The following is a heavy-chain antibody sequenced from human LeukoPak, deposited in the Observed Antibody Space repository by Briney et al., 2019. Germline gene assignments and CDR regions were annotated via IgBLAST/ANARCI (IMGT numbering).Heavy chain of an antibody. CDR2: IYYSGST. V-gene: IGHV4-39*01. D-gene: IGHD6-19*01. CDR1: GGSISSSSYY. Sequence: PSETLSLTCTVSGGSISSSSYYWGWIRQPPGKGLEWIGSIYYSGSTYYNPSLKSRVTISVDTSKNQFSLKLSSVTAADTAVYYCAMHGGAVAGLFDYYYGMDVWGQGTTVTVSS. CDR3: AMHGGAVAGLFDYYYGMDV. J-gene: IGHJ6*02.